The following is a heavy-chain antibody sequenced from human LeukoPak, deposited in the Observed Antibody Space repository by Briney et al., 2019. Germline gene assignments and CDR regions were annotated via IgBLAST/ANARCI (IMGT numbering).Heavy chain of an antibody. V-gene: IGHV1-69*06. CDR1: RGTFSSYA. CDR3: ARDARHRYCSSSSCYRGWLDP. J-gene: IGHJ5*02. Sequence: SVKVSCKASRGTFSSYAISWVRQAPGQGLEWMGGIIPIFGTANYAQKFQGRVTITADKSTSTAYMELSSLRSEDTAVYYCARDARHRYCSSSSCYRGWLDPWGQGTPVTVSS. D-gene: IGHD2-2*01. CDR2: IIPIFGTA.